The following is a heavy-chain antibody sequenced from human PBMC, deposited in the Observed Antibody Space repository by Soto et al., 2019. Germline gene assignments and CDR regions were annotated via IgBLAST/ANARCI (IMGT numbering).Heavy chain of an antibody. J-gene: IGHJ4*02. CDR2: ISGGGGST. V-gene: IGHV3-23*01. D-gene: IGHD3-9*01. Sequence: PGGSLRLSCAASGFSFAGYALTWVRLAPGKGLEWVASISGGGGSTYYADSVKGRFSISRDNSNRMVYLQMGSLTAGDTAVYYCAKTETFNGYYNAFDYWGQGTRVTVPQ. CDR1: GFSFAGYA. CDR3: AKTETFNGYYNAFDY.